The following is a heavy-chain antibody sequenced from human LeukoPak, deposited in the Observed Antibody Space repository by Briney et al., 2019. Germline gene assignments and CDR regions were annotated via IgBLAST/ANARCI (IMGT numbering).Heavy chain of an antibody. CDR1: GGSFSGYY. D-gene: IGHD6-19*01. CDR3: ARGRRAVAVDY. Sequence: SETLSLTCAVYGGSFSGYYWSWIRQPPGKGLEWIGEINHSGSTNYNPSLKSRVTISVDTSKNQFSLKPSSVTAADTAVYYCARGRRAVAVDYWGQGTLVTVSS. CDR2: INHSGST. J-gene: IGHJ4*02. V-gene: IGHV4-34*01.